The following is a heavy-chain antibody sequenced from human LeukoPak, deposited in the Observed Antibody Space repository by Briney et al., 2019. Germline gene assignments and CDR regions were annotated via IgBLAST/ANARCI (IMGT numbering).Heavy chain of an antibody. CDR1: GFTFDDYA. Sequence: GRSLRLSCAASGFTFDDYAMHWVREAPGEGLEGVSGISWNSGSIGYADSVKGRFTISRDKAKNSLYLQMDSLSAEDPAVYYCAKYTTPYYYCSSTSCYGGYCFDYWGQGTLVTVSS. V-gene: IGHV3-9*01. J-gene: IGHJ4*02. CDR3: AKYTTPYYYCSSTSCYGGYCFDY. CDR2: ISWNSGSI. D-gene: IGHD2-2*01.